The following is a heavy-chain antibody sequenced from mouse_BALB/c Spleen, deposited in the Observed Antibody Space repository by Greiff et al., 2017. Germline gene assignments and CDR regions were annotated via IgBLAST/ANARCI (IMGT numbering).Heavy chain of an antibody. CDR1: GYSITSDYA. CDR3: ASGGNYVFDY. J-gene: IGHJ2*01. V-gene: IGHV3-2*02. D-gene: IGHD2-1*01. CDR2: ISYSGST. Sequence: EVKLMESGPGLVKPSQSLSLTCTVTGYSITSDYAWNWIRQFPGNKLEWMGYISYSGSTSYNPSLKSRISITRDTSKNQFFLQLNSVTTEDTATYYCASGGNYVFDYWGQGTTLTVSS.